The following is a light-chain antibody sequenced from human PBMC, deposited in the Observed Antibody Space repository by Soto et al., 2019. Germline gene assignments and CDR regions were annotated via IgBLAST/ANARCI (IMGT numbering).Light chain of an antibody. V-gene: IGKV3-20*01. CDR2: GAS. CDR1: PSVSSTY. CDR3: QQSGSSLWT. Sequence: EIVLTQSPGTLSLSPGERATLSCRTSPSVSSTYLAWYQQKPGQPPRLLIYGASNRATGIPDRFSGSGSGTDFTLTISRLEPEDFAVYYCQQSGSSLWTFGQGTKVETK. J-gene: IGKJ1*01.